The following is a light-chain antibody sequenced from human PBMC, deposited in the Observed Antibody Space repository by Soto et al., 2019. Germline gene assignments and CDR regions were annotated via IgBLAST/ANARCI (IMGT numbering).Light chain of an antibody. CDR1: SSNIGAGYD. V-gene: IGLV1-40*01. Sequence: QSVLTQPPSVSGAPGQRVTISCTGSSSNIGAGYDVHWYQQLPGTAPNLLIYGNSNRPSGVPDRFSGSKSGTSASLAITGLQAEDEADYYCQSHDNSLSGVVFGGGTKLTVL. CDR2: GNS. J-gene: IGLJ2*01. CDR3: QSHDNSLSGVV.